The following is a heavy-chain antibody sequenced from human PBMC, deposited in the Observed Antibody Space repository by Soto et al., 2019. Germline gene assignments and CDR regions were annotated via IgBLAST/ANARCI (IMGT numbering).Heavy chain of an antibody. J-gene: IGHJ6*02. Sequence: ASVKVSCKASGYTFTSYGISWVRQAPGQGLEWMGWISAYNGNTNYAQKLQGRVTMTTDTSTSTAYMELRSLRSDDTAVYYCARIGTVETGVLGYDYGMDVWGQGTTVTVSS. CDR2: ISAYNGNT. CDR1: GYTFTSYG. CDR3: ARIGTVETGVLGYDYGMDV. D-gene: IGHD2-21*02. V-gene: IGHV1-18*01.